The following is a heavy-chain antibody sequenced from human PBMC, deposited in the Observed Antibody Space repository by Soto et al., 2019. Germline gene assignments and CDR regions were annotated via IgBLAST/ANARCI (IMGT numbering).Heavy chain of an antibody. V-gene: IGHV3-7*01. D-gene: IGHD2-15*01. CDR2: IRQDGSAK. Sequence: EVQLVESGGGLVQPGGSLRLSCAASGFTFSSHWMSWVRQPPGKGLEWVANIRQDGSAKYYVDSVKGRFTISRDNAKSSVYLQMNSLRAEDTAVYYCARFCSGGTCYPSHYYYYMDVWGKGTTVTVSS. CDR1: GFTFSSHW. J-gene: IGHJ6*03. CDR3: ARFCSGGTCYPSHYYYYMDV.